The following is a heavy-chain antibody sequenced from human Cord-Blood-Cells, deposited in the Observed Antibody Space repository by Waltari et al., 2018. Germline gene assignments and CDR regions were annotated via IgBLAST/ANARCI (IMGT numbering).Heavy chain of an antibody. CDR3: ARQGYSSSHEYFQH. CDR1: GGSISSSSYY. V-gene: IGHV4-39*07. Sequence: QLQLQESGPGLVKPSETLSLTCTVSGGSISSSSYYWGWIRPPPGKGLEWIGSIYYSGSTYYNPSLKSRVTISVDTSKNQFSLKLSSVTAADTAVYYCARQGYSSSHEYFQHWGQGTLVTVSS. J-gene: IGHJ1*01. CDR2: IYYSGST. D-gene: IGHD6-13*01.